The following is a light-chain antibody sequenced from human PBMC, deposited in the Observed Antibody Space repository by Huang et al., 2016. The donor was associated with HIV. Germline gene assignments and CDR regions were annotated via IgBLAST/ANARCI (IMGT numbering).Light chain of an antibody. CDR3: QQSRSLPRT. CDR1: ENIVYS. V-gene: IGKV1-39*01. J-gene: IGKJ4*01. CDR2: AAS. Sequence: DIQLTQSPSSLSASVGAGITITCRASENIVYSLSWFRQRPGHAPKALIYAASRLHAGIPSKFSATGSGTNFTLSIDGLGPEDFATYYCQQSRSLPRTYGGGTKVDI.